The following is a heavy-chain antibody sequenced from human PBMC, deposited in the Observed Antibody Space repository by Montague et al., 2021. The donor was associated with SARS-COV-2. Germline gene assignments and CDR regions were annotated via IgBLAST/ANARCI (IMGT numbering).Heavy chain of an antibody. CDR3: AHRREDATLITGWFDP. CDR2: IYWDGDK. V-gene: IGHV2-5*02. CDR1: GFSLSTNGVG. D-gene: IGHD3-16*01. J-gene: IGHJ5*02. Sequence: ALVKPTQTLTLTCTFSGFSLSTNGVGVGWIRQPPGKALEWLALIYWDGDKRYSPSLMSRLTISRGTSKNQVVLTMTNMNPVDTATYYCAHRREDATLITGWFDPWGQGTMVTVSS.